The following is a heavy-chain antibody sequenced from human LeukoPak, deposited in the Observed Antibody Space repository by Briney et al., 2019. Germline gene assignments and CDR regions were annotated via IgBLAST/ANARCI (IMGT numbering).Heavy chain of an antibody. Sequence: GASVKVSFKASGYSFTIFGLSWVRQAPGRGLAWVGWISARNGNTDYAQDFQGRATMTTDTSTSTAYIELRSLRSGDTAVYFCARTYSSYTINSDFDFWGRGTLVSVSS. D-gene: IGHD2-2*02. CDR1: GYSFTIFG. V-gene: IGHV1-18*01. J-gene: IGHJ4*02. CDR2: ISARNGNT. CDR3: ARTYSSYTINSDFDF.